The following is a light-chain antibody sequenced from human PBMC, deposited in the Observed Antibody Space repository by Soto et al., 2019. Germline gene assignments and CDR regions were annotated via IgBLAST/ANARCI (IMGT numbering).Light chain of an antibody. CDR3: SSYTTSNTRQIV. V-gene: IGLV2-14*03. CDR2: DVS. J-gene: IGLJ1*01. Sequence: QSALTQPASVSGSPGQSITISCTGTSSDVGVFIFVSWYQHHPGKAPKLLIYDVSNRPSGISIRFSGSKSDNTASLTISGLQPEDEADYYCSSYTTSNTRQIVFGTGTKVTVL. CDR1: SSDVGVFIF.